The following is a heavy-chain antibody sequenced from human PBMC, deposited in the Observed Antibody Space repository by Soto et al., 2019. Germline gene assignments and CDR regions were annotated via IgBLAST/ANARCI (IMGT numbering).Heavy chain of an antibody. CDR2: ISYDGSNK. CDR3: AKDLLVMVATPAYY. J-gene: IGHJ4*02. CDR1: GFTFSSYG. D-gene: IGHD1-26*01. V-gene: IGHV3-30*18. Sequence: GGSLRLSCAASGFTFSSYGMHWVRQAPGKGLEWVAVISYDGSNKYYADSVKGRFTISRDNSKNTLYLQMNSLRAEDTAVYYCAKDLLVMVATPAYYWGQGTLVTVSS.